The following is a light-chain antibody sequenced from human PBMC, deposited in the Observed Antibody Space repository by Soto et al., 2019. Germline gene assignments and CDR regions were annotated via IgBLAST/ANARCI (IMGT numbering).Light chain of an antibody. Sequence: EIVLTQSPATLSLSPGERATLSCGASQSVSNSYLAWYQQKPGLAPRLLIYDASSRATGIPDRFSGSGSGTDFTLTISTLESEDFAVYYCQQYGSSVLTFGQGTRLETK. CDR1: QSVSNSY. V-gene: IGKV3D-20*01. J-gene: IGKJ5*01. CDR3: QQYGSSVLT. CDR2: DAS.